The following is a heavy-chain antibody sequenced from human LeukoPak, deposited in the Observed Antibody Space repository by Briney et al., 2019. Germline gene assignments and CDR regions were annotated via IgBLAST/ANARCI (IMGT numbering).Heavy chain of an antibody. J-gene: IGHJ4*02. CDR2: INHSGST. CDR3: ASGYDFWSGYTFDY. Sequence: PSETLSLTCAVYGGSFSGYYWSWIRQPPGKGLEWIGEINHSGSTNYNPSLKSRVTISVVTSKNQFSLKLSSVTAADTAVYYCASGYDFWSGYTFDYWGQGTLVTVSS. V-gene: IGHV4-34*01. CDR1: GGSFSGYY. D-gene: IGHD3-3*01.